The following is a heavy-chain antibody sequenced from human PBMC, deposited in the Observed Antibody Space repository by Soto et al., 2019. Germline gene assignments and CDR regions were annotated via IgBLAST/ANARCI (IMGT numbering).Heavy chain of an antibody. V-gene: IGHV3-30*02. CDR3: AKLPNCGGDCYFDY. D-gene: IGHD2-21*02. J-gene: IGHJ4*02. CDR2: VRYDGINK. CDR1: GFAFSSYG. Sequence: QVQLVESGGGVVQPGGSLRLSCAASGFAFSSYGMHWVRQAPGKGLEWVAVVRYDGINKYYADSVKGRFTISRDNSKSMVYLQMNSLRPDDTAVYYCAKLPNCGGDCYFDYWSQGTLVTVSS.